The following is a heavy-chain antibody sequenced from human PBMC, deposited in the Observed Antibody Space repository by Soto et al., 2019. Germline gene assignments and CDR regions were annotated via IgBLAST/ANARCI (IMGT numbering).Heavy chain of an antibody. Sequence: SETLSLTCAVSGGSISSGGYSWSWIRQPPGKGLEWIGYIYHSGSTYYNPSLKSRVTISVDRSKNHFSLKRSSVTAADTAMYYCAISWAPHYCGGDCFDYWGQGTLVTVSS. J-gene: IGHJ4*02. CDR1: GGSISSGGYS. CDR2: IYHSGST. V-gene: IGHV4-30-2*01. CDR3: AISWAPHYCGGDCFDY. D-gene: IGHD2-21*01.